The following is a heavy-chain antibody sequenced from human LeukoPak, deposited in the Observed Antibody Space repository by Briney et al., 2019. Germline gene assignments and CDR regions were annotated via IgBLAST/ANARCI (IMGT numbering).Heavy chain of an antibody. CDR2: ISGSGGST. J-gene: IGHJ6*02. Sequence: GGSLRLSCAASGFTFSSYAMSWVRQAPGKGLEWVSAISGSGGSTYYADSVKGRFTISRDNSKNTLYLQMNSLRAEDTAVYYRAKGVEPGYYYYRMDVWGQGTTVTVSS. CDR3: AKGVEPGYYYYRMDV. CDR1: GFTFSSYA. V-gene: IGHV3-23*01. D-gene: IGHD1-1*01.